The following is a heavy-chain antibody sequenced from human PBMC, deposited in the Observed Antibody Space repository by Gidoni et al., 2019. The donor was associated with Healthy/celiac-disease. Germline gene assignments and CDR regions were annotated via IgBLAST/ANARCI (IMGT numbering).Heavy chain of an antibody. D-gene: IGHD4-4*01. J-gene: IGHJ6*02. CDR1: GFTFSSYE. V-gene: IGHV3-48*03. Sequence: EVQLVESGGGLVQPGGSLRLSCAASGFTFSSYEMNWVRQATGKGLELVSYISRSGSTRYYADAVKCRFTISRDNAKNSLYLKMNSLRAEDTAVYYCARGGRRATVTTLPYYYYYGMDVWGQGTTVTVSS. CDR3: ARGGRRATVTTLPYYYYYGMDV. CDR2: ISRSGSTR.